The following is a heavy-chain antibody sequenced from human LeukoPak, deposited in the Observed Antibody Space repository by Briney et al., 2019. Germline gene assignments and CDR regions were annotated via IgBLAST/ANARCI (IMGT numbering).Heavy chain of an antibody. Sequence: GGSLRLSCSASGFPFSSYAMHWVRQAPGKGLEYVSAISDSGGSTYYADSVKGRFTISRDNSKNTLYPQMSSLRAEGTAVYFCVRGYSFGPYGMDVWGQGTTVTVSS. D-gene: IGHD2-15*01. CDR1: GFPFSSYA. J-gene: IGHJ6*02. V-gene: IGHV3-64D*09. CDR2: ISDSGGST. CDR3: VRGYSFGPYGMDV.